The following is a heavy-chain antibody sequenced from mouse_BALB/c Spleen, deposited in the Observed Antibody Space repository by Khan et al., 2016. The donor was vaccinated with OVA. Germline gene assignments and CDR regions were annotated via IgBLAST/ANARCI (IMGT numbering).Heavy chain of an antibody. Sequence: QVQLQQPGPVLVKPGASVKMSCKASGYTFTDYIINWVRQRTGQGLEWIGQIYPGSGSTYYNEKFKGKATLTADKSSNTAYMQRRSLTSEDSAVYFCARSGYGSLGYWGQGTTLTVSS. CDR3: ARSGYGSLGY. CDR2: IYPGSGST. CDR1: GYTFTDYI. D-gene: IGHD1-1*01. J-gene: IGHJ2*01. V-gene: IGHV1-77*01.